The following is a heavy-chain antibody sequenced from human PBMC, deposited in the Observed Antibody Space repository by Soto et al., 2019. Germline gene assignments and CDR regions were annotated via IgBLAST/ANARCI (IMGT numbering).Heavy chain of an antibody. J-gene: IGHJ4*02. CDR2: IIDDGFYT. D-gene: IGHD3-10*01. Sequence: EVQLVESGGGLVQPGGSLILSCAASGFTFSNYWMVWVRQAPRKGLVWVSRIIDDGFYTTYADSVKGRFTISRDTAKNKVYLQMNSLRVAYTAVYSWARGILGSGAANDHWGQGTLVTVSS. CDR3: ARGILGSGAANDH. CDR1: GFTFSNYW. V-gene: IGHV3-74*03.